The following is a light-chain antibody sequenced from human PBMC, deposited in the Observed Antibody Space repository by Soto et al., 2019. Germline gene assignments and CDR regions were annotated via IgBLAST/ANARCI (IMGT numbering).Light chain of an antibody. CDR3: QQYGRSPRT. Sequence: RVMTQSPATLPVSQGERATLSCSASQSVSSNLAWYQQKPGQAPRLLISGASNRATGIPDRFSGSGSGTDFTLTISRLEPEDFAVYYCQQYGRSPRTFGQGTKVDIK. V-gene: IGKV3-20*01. CDR1: QSVSSN. CDR2: GAS. J-gene: IGKJ1*01.